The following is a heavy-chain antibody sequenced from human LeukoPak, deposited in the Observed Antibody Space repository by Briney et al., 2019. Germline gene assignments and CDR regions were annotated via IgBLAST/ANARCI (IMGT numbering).Heavy chain of an antibody. V-gene: IGHV3-11*04. Sequence: GGSLRLSRAASGFTFSDYYMSWIRQAPGKGLEWVSYISSSGSTIYYADSVKGRFTISRDNAKNSLYLQMNSLRAEDTAVYYCARGGPPLMTTVTKDFDYWGQGTLVTVSS. CDR1: GFTFSDYY. CDR2: ISSSGSTI. D-gene: IGHD4-17*01. CDR3: ARGGPPLMTTVTKDFDY. J-gene: IGHJ4*02.